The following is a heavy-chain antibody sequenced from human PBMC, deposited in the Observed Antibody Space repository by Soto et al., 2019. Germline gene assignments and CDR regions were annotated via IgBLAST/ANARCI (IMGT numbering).Heavy chain of an antibody. Sequence: GGSLRLSWAGSGFTFSSYAMRWVRQAPGKGLEWVSAISGSGDSTYYTDSVKGRFTISRDNSKNTLYLQMNSLRAEDTAVYYCARRGPGTYFDYWGQGTLVTVS. CDR2: ISGSGDST. CDR3: ARRGPGTYFDY. CDR1: GFTFSSYA. D-gene: IGHD6-13*01. J-gene: IGHJ4*02. V-gene: IGHV3-23*01.